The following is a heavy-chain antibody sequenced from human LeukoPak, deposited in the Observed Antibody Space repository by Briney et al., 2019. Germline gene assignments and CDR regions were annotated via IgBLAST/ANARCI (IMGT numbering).Heavy chain of an antibody. CDR2: INPNSGGT. Sequence: ASVKGSCKASGFTFTGYYMHWVRQAPGQGLEWMGWINPNSGGTNYAQKFQGRVTMTRDTSISTAYMELSRLRSDDTAVYYCARDYYDFWSGYYGGAPSYGMDVWGQGTTVTVSS. CDR1: GFTFTGYY. CDR3: ARDYYDFWSGYYGGAPSYGMDV. V-gene: IGHV1-2*02. J-gene: IGHJ6*02. D-gene: IGHD3-3*01.